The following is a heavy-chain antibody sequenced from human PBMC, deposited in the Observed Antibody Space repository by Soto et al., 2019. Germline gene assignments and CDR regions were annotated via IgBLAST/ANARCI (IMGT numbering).Heavy chain of an antibody. D-gene: IGHD3-16*01. V-gene: IGHV3-30*18. J-gene: IGHJ6*02. CDR3: AKGILSATFAPYAMDV. Sequence: QVQLVESGGGVVQPGTSLRLSCAASGFPFNNYAMHWVRQRPGKGLDWVAVISYDGSNSYYSYSVKGRFTVSRDRSKNTLSLQMNSLRVEDTAVYYCAKGILSATFAPYAMDVWGQGTTVTVSS. CDR1: GFPFNNYA. CDR2: ISYDGSNS.